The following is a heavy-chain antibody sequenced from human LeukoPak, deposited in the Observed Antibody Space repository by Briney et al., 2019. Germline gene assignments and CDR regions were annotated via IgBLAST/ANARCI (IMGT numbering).Heavy chain of an antibody. V-gene: IGHV4-38-2*02. Sequence: SETLSLTCTVSGYSISSGYYWGWIRQPPGKGLEWIGSIYHSGSTYYNPSLKSRVTISVDTSKNQFSLKLSSVTAADTAVYYCARVQQQLVALEDWGQGTLVTVSS. J-gene: IGHJ4*02. CDR2: IYHSGST. D-gene: IGHD6-13*01. CDR3: ARVQQQLVALED. CDR1: GYSISSGYY.